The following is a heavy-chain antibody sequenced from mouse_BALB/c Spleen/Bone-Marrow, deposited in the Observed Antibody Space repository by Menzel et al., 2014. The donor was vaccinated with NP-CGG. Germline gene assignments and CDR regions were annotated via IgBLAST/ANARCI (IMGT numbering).Heavy chain of an antibody. CDR3: ARKPEFAY. CDR2: IWSGGST. V-gene: IGHV2-2*02. CDR1: GSSLTSYG. Sequence: QVQLQQSGPGLVQPSQSLSITCTVSGSSLTSYGVHWVRQSPGKGLEWLGVIWSGGSTDYNAAFISRLSISKYNSKSPVCFKMNGTQANDTDIYDCARKPEFAYWGQGTLVTVSA. J-gene: IGHJ3*01.